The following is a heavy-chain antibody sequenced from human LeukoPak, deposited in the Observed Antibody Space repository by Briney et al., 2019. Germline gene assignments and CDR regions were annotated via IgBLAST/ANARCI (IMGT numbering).Heavy chain of an antibody. Sequence: ASVKVSCKASGYTFTSYDINWVRQATGQGLEWMGWMNPNSGSTGYAQKFQGRVTITADKSTSTAYMELSSLRSEDTAVYYCAREMVGVAFGDYWGQGTLVTVSS. CDR1: GYTFTSYD. V-gene: IGHV1-8*01. CDR3: AREMVGVAFGDY. CDR2: MNPNSGST. J-gene: IGHJ4*01. D-gene: IGHD2-15*01.